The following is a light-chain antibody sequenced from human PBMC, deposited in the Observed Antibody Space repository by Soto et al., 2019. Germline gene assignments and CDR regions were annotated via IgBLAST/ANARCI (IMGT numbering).Light chain of an antibody. CDR3: QQYDKYST. V-gene: IGKV1-5*01. CDR2: DAS. Sequence: DIQMTQSPSTLSASVGDTVTITCRASQTISVSLAWYRQKPGKAPNLLIYDASTLQEGVPSRFSGSGSGTEFTITVTHLQPYAFETCFRQQYDKYSTFGHGTKVDVK. J-gene: IGKJ1*01. CDR1: QTISVS.